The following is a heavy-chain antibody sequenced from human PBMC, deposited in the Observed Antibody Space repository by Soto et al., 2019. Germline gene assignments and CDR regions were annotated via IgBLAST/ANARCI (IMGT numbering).Heavy chain of an antibody. CDR3: ARYRTALLLYSLPSSCCMDV. Sequence: ASVKVSCKASGYTFTSYAMHWVRQAPGQRLEWMGWINAGNGNTKYSQKFQGRVTITRDTSASTAYMELSSLRSEDTAVYYCARYRTALLLYSLPSSCCMDVWGQGTTVTVSS. D-gene: IGHD4-4*01. V-gene: IGHV1-3*01. CDR2: INAGNGNT. CDR1: GYTFTSYA. J-gene: IGHJ6*02.